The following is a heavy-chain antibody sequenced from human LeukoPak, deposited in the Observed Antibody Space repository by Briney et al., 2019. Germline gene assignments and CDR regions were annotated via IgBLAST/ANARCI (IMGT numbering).Heavy chain of an antibody. J-gene: IGHJ4*02. CDR3: SRDYSIVKTTIFLDY. V-gene: IGHV3-49*03. CDR1: GFTFRVHA. D-gene: IGHD1-26*01. CDR2: IKSEAHGGTT. Sequence: GGSLRLSCTTSGFTFRVHAVSWFRQAPGKGLEWVGLIKSEAHGGTTESAASVKGRFTISRDDAKSIAYLQMNSLNTEDTAVYYCSRDYSIVKTTIFLDYWGQGTLVTVSS.